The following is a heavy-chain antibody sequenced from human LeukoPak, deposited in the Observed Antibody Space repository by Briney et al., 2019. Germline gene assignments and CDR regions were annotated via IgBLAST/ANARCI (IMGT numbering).Heavy chain of an antibody. D-gene: IGHD1-26*01. CDR2: NSDNGGST. CDR1: GGSISSYC. V-gene: IGHV3-23*01. CDR3: AKAGSGSYYDY. Sequence: ETLSLTCTVSGGSISSYCWSWVRQAPGKGLEWVSDNSDNGGSTHYEDSVKGRFTISRDNSKNTLYLQMNSLRAEDTAVYYCAKAGSGSYYDYWGQGTLVTVSS. J-gene: IGHJ4*02.